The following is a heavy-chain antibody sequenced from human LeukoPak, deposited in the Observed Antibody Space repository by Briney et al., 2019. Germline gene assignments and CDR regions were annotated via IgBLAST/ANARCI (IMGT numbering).Heavy chain of an antibody. CDR3: ATWPGAHRPLVVPAAINVGDY. D-gene: IGHD2-2*01. CDR1: GFTFSSYA. CDR2: ISYDGSNK. J-gene: IGHJ4*02. Sequence: GGSLRLSCAASGFTFSSYAMHWVRQAPGKGLEWVAVISYDGSNKYYADSVKGRFTISRDNSENTLYLQMNSLRAEDTAVYYCATWPGAHRPLVVPAAINVGDYWGQGTLVTVSS. V-gene: IGHV3-30-3*01.